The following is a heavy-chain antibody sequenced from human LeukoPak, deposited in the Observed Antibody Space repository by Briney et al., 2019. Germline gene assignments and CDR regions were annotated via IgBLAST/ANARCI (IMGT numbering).Heavy chain of an antibody. V-gene: IGHV4-31*03. Sequence: SQTLSLTCTVSGGSISSGGYYWSWISQHPGKGLEWIGYIYYSGRTYYKPSLKSGVTISVDTSKNQFSLKLSSVTAADTAAYYCARCFYDSSGYYRLVSGTFDIWGQGTMVTVSS. CDR2: IYYSGRT. CDR1: GGSISSGGYY. CDR3: ARCFYDSSGYYRLVSGTFDI. J-gene: IGHJ3*02. D-gene: IGHD3-22*01.